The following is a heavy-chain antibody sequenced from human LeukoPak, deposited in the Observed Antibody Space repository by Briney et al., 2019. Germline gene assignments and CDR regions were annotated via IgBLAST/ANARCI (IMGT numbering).Heavy chain of an antibody. Sequence: SETLSLTCTVSGDSISSHYWSWIRQSPGKGLEWIGYVHYSGGATYNPSLKSRVTISVATSKTQSSLKLSSVTAADTAVYYCAREYCTTTCYFDYWGQGMLVTVSS. V-gene: IGHV4-59*11. J-gene: IGHJ4*02. D-gene: IGHD2-8*01. CDR3: AREYCTTTCYFDY. CDR1: GDSISSHY. CDR2: VHYSGGA.